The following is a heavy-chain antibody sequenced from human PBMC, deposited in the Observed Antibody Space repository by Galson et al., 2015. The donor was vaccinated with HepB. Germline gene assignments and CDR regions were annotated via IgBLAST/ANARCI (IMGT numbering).Heavy chain of an antibody. J-gene: IGHJ4*02. CDR2: IRSKAYGGTT. CDR3: TCYRFTSGSQVPHLDY. D-gene: IGHD1-26*01. Sequence: SLRLSCAASGFTFGDYAMSWFRQAPGKGLEWVSFIRSKAYGGTTEYAASVKGRFTISRDDSKSIAYLQMNSLKTEDTAVYYCTCYRFTSGSQVPHLDYWGQGTLVTVSS. CDR1: GFTFGDYA. V-gene: IGHV3-49*03.